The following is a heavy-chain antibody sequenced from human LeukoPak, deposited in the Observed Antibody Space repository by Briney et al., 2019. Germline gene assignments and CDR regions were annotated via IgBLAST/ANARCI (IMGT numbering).Heavy chain of an antibody. CDR3: ATTSGWYGSFDY. Sequence: WASVKVSCKVSGYTLTELSMNWVRQAPGKGLEWMGGFDPEDGETIYAQKFQGRVTMTEDTSTDTAYMELSSLRSEDTAVYYCATTSGWYGSFDYWGQGTLVTVSS. J-gene: IGHJ4*02. V-gene: IGHV1-24*01. CDR2: FDPEDGET. D-gene: IGHD6-19*01. CDR1: GYTLTELS.